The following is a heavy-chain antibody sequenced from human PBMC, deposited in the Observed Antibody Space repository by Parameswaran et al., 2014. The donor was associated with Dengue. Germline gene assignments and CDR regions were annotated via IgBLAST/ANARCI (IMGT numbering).Heavy chain of an antibody. J-gene: IGHJ6*02. CDR2: VYISGST. Sequence: ASETLSLTCTVSGGSITGYYWSWIRQPAGKGLEWIGRVYISGSTDNNPSLKSRVTMSVDTSKNQFSLKLSSVTAADTAVYYCARGSGRNYYYGMDVWGQGTTGHRLL. CDR3: ARGSGRNYYYGMDV. CDR1: GGSITGYY. V-gene: IGHV4-4*07.